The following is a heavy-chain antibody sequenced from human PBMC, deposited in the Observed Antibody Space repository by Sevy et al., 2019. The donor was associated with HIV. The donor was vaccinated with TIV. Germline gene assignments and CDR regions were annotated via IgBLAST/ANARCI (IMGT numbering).Heavy chain of an antibody. V-gene: IGHV1-2*02. CDR2: INPNSGGT. D-gene: IGHD1-26*01. CDR3: ARTIVGATSRGGGRYGMDV. J-gene: IGHJ6*02. CDR1: GYTFTGYY. Sequence: ASVKVSCKASGYTFTGYYMHWVRQAPGQGLEWMGWINPNSGGTNYPQKFQGRVTMTRDTSISTDYMELSRLRSDDTAVYYCARTIVGATSRGGGRYGMDVWGQGTTVTVSS.